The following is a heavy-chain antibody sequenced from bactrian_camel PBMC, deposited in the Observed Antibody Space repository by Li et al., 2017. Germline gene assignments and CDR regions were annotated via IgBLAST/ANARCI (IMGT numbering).Heavy chain of an antibody. V-gene: IGHV3S1*01. CDR3: AAGGGNGAFCYAGERSMDY. CDR2: LYTSGRTT. J-gene: IGHJ4*01. CDR1: AFPSSSNC. Sequence: QVQPVESGGGSVETGGTLTLSCVASAFPSSSNCMGWFRQAPRKEREGIAVLYTSGRTTFYAGSVKGRFTVDQNYANNTVYLQMSSLKPEDTGMYVCAAGGGNGAFCYAGERSMDYWGQGTQVTVS. D-gene: IGHD1*01.